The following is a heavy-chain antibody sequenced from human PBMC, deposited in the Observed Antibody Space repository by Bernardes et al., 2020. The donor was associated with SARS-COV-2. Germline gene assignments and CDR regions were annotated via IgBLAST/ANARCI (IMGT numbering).Heavy chain of an antibody. Sequence: GGSLRLSCAASGFTFSAYYMSWIRQAPGKGLEWVSYISSSSSYTNYADSVTGRFTISRDNAKNSLYLQMNSLRAEDTAVYYCARDTLYCSRTSCYYRDDAVDIWGQGTMVTVSS. CDR2: ISSSSSYT. CDR3: ARDTLYCSRTSCYYRDDAVDI. CDR1: GFTFSAYY. J-gene: IGHJ3*02. V-gene: IGHV3-11*05. D-gene: IGHD2-2*01.